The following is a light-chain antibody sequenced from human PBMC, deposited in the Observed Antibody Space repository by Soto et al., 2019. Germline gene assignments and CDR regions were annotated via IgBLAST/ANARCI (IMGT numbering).Light chain of an antibody. Sequence: EIVMPQSPATLSVSPGERATLSCRASQSVSSNLAWYQQKPGQAPRLLIYGASTRATGIPARFSGSGSGTEFTFTISSLQSEDFAVYYCQQYNNWPLLTFGGGTKVEIK. CDR2: GAS. CDR1: QSVSSN. V-gene: IGKV3-15*01. CDR3: QQYNNWPLLT. J-gene: IGKJ4*01.